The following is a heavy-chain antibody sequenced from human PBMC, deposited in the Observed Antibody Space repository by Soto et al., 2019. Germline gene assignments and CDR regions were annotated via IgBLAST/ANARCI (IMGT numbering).Heavy chain of an antibody. CDR1: RGSISSSSYY. Sequence: PSETLSLTCTVSRGSISSSSYYWGWIRQPPGKGLEWIGYIYYRGSTIYNPSLKSRVTISVDTSKNQFSLRLTSVTAADTAVYYCARLMYYYDSSGYYYDGSYFDYWGQGTLVTVSS. V-gene: IGHV4-61*05. CDR2: IYYRGST. D-gene: IGHD3-22*01. CDR3: ARLMYYYDSSGYYYDGSYFDY. J-gene: IGHJ4*02.